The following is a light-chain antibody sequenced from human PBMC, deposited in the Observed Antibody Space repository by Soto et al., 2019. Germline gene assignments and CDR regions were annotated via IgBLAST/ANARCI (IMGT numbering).Light chain of an antibody. CDR3: QQYGSSSWT. V-gene: IGKV3-20*01. CDR2: GAS. CDR1: QSVSSSY. J-gene: IGKJ1*01. Sequence: ESVLTQSPGTLSLSPGERATLSCRASQSVSSSYLAWYQQKPGQAPRLLIYGASNRATGIPDRFSGSGSGTDFTLTISRLEPEDFAVFYCQQYGSSSWTFSQGTKVEI.